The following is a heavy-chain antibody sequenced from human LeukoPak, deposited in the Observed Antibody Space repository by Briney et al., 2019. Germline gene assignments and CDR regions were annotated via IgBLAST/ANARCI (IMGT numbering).Heavy chain of an antibody. J-gene: IGHJ4*02. V-gene: IGHV4-39*01. Sequence: PSETLSLTCTVSGGSINRSSYYWAWIRQPPGKGLEWIGSIYYSGSTYYNPSLKSRITISVDTSKNQFSLKLSSVTAADTAVYYCATLRVGSGWYDYWGQGTLVTVSS. D-gene: IGHD6-19*01. CDR2: IYYSGST. CDR1: GGSINRSSYY. CDR3: ATLRVGSGWYDY.